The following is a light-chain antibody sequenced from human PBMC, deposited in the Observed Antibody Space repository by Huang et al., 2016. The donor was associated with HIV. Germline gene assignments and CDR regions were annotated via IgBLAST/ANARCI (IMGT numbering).Light chain of an antibody. CDR2: AAS. Sequence: DIQMTQSPSSLSASVGDRVTITCRASQRISSYLNWYQQKPGKAPKLLIYAASNLQSGVPSRFSGSRSGTDFTLTISSLQPEDFATYYCQQSYSAPLTFGGGTKVEIK. J-gene: IGKJ4*01. V-gene: IGKV1-39*01. CDR1: QRISSY. CDR3: QQSYSAPLT.